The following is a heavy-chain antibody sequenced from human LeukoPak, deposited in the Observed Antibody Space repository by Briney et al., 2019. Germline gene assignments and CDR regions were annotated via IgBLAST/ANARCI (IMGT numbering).Heavy chain of an antibody. V-gene: IGHV1-18*01. D-gene: IGHD3-9*01. J-gene: IGHJ5*02. CDR2: ISAYNGNT. Sequence: GASVKVSCKASGYTFTSYGISWVRQAPGQGLEWMGWISAYNGNTNYAQKLQGRVTMTTDTSTSTAYMELRSLRSDDTAVYYCARDTARNSLLTGYYIGFWGLRGGWFDPWGQGTLVTVSS. CDR3: ARDTARNSLLTGYYIGFWGLRGGWFDP. CDR1: GYTFTSYG.